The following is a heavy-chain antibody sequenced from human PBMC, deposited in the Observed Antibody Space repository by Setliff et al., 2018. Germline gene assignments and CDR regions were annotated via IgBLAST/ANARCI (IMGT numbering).Heavy chain of an antibody. Sequence: SETLSLTCAVSGGSISSSNWWSWVRQPPGKGLEWIGEIYHSGSTNYNPSLKSRVTISVDTSKNQFSLKLSFVTAADTAVYYCAREGYYNFWSGFMDVWGPGTTVTVSS. D-gene: IGHD3-3*01. CDR3: AREGYYNFWSGFMDV. J-gene: IGHJ6*02. CDR1: GGSISSSNW. V-gene: IGHV4-4*02. CDR2: IYHSGST.